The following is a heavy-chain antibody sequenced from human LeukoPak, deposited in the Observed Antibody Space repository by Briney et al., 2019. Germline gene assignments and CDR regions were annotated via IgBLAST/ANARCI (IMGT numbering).Heavy chain of an antibody. Sequence: ASVKVSCKASGYTFTSYDINWVRQATGQGLEWMGWMNPNSGNTGYAQKFQGRVTMTRNTSISTAYMELGSLRSEDTAVYYCARGVELEWVFDYWGRGTLVTVSS. J-gene: IGHJ4*02. D-gene: IGHD3-3*01. CDR3: ARGVELEWVFDY. CDR1: GYTFTSYD. V-gene: IGHV1-8*01. CDR2: MNPNSGNT.